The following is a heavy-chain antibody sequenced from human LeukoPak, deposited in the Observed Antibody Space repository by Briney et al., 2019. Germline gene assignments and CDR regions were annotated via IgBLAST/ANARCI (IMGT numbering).Heavy chain of an antibody. CDR3: GRAMHV. V-gene: IGHV3-21*01. CDR1: GFTLGGYT. J-gene: IGHJ6*02. Sequence: GGSLRLSCAASGFTLGGYTMNWVRQAPGKGLEWVSSISSGGDYKYYADSVRGRFTISRDNAENSLFLQMSSLRAEDTAVYYCGRAMHVWGQGTTVTVSS. CDR2: ISSGGDYK.